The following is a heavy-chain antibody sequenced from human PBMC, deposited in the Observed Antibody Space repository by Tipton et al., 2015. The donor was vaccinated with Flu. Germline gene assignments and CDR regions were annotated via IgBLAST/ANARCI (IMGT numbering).Heavy chain of an antibody. V-gene: IGHV4-38-2*01. D-gene: IGHD4-11*01. CDR2: IHRSGNT. Sequence: LSLTCSVSGDSIGYPYYWGWIRQPPGKGLEWIGNIHRSGNTYHNPSLKSRVTMSVDSSKNQFSLRLTSVTAADTAVYWCARRDYSNYVSEPRNWFDLWSQGTLVTVSS. CDR3: ARRDYSNYVSEPRNWFDL. J-gene: IGHJ5*02. CDR1: GDSIGYPYY.